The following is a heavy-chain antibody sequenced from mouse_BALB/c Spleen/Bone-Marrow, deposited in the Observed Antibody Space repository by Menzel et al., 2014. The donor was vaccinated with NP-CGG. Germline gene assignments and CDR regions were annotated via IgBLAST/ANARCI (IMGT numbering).Heavy chain of an antibody. CDR1: GFTFSSFG. CDR2: ISSGSSTI. D-gene: IGHD2-10*02. V-gene: IGHV5-17*02. Sequence: EVMLVESGGGLVQPGGSRKLSCAASGFTFSSFGIHWVRQAPEKGLEWVAYISSGSSTIYYADTVKGRFTISRDNPKNTLFLQMTSLRSEDTAMYYCARSGYGDYYAMDYWGQGTPVTVSS. CDR3: ARSGYGDYYAMDY. J-gene: IGHJ4*01.